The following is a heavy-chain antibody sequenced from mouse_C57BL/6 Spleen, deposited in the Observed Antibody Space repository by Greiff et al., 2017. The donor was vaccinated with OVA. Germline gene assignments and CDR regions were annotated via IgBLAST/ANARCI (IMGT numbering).Heavy chain of an antibody. CDR2: IYPGSGNT. D-gene: IGHD2-1*01. Sequence: VQLQQSGAELVRPGASVKLSCKASGYTFTDYYINWVKQRPGQGLEWIARIYPGSGNTYYNEKFKGKATLTAEKSSSTAYMQLSSLTSEDSAVYFCARGGVYGNYVGYWGQGTTLTVSS. CDR1: GYTFTDYY. CDR3: ARGGVYGNYVGY. V-gene: IGHV1-76*01. J-gene: IGHJ2*01.